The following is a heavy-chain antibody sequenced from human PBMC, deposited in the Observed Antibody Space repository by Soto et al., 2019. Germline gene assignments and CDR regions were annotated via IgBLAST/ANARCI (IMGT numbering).Heavy chain of an antibody. D-gene: IGHD3-9*01. J-gene: IGHJ6*03. CDR3: ARAMYEYYDILTGPKDYYYMDV. V-gene: IGHV3-64*01. CDR1: GFTFSSYA. Sequence: GGSLRLSCAASGFTFSSYAMHWVRQAPGKGLEYVSAISSNGGSTYYANSVKGRFTISRDNSKNTLYLQMGSLRAEDMAVYYCARAMYEYYDILTGPKDYYYMDVWGKGTTVTVSS. CDR2: ISSNGGST.